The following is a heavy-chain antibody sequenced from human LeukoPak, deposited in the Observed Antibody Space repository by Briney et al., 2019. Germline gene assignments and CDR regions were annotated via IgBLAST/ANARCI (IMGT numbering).Heavy chain of an antibody. CDR1: GGSISSYY. V-gene: IGHV4-59*01. Sequence: PSETLSLTCTVSGGSISSYYWSWIRQPPGKGLEWIGYIYYSGNTNYNPSLKSRDTISVDTSKNQFSLKLSSVTAADTAVYYCARVYCSSTTCYGFDYWGQGTLVTVSS. CDR2: IYYSGNT. CDR3: ARVYCSSTTCYGFDY. D-gene: IGHD2-2*01. J-gene: IGHJ4*02.